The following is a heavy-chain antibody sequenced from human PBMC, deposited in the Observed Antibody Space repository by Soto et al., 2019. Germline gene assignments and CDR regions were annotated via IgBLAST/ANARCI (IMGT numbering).Heavy chain of an antibody. CDR1: RFNFRDYS. D-gene: IGHD6-19*01. Sequence: GGSLRLSCAASRFNFRDYSMHWVRQDSGIGLEWVSRMDSDGGIINYADSVKGRFTVSRDNARNTLYLQMKSLRSDDTAVYYCATSRTRIAGAGETEYYFDYWGQGTLVTVSS. CDR3: ATSRTRIAGAGETEYYFDY. V-gene: IGHV3-NL1*01. CDR2: MDSDGGII. J-gene: IGHJ4*02.